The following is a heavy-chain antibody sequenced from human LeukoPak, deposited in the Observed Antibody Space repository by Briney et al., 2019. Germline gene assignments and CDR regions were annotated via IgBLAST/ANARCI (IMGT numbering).Heavy chain of an antibody. CDR2: IYYSGST. D-gene: IGHD3-16*01. CDR3: ARDQPTLAFDY. CDR1: GGSISSGGYS. V-gene: IGHV4-31*03. Sequence: SQTLSLTCTVSGGSISSGGYSWSWIRQHPGKGLEWIGYIYYSGSTYYNPSLKSRVTISVDTSKNQFSLKLSSVTAADTAVYYCARDQPTLAFDYWGQGTLVTVSS. J-gene: IGHJ4*02.